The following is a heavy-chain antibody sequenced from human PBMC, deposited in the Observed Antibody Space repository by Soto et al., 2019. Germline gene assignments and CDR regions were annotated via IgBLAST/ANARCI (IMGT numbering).Heavy chain of an antibody. Sequence: QVQLQESGPRLVKPSQTLSLTCPVSGGSISSGDHYWTWIHQPPGKGLEWIGYINYSGLTYYNPSLRSRLTISIDTSKNQFSLNVSSVTAADTAVYYCARGFFNYGDSLYFFDDWGQGILVTVSS. D-gene: IGHD2-21*02. CDR2: INYSGLT. J-gene: IGHJ4*02. CDR3: ARGFFNYGDSLYFFDD. V-gene: IGHV4-30-4*01. CDR1: GGSISSGDHY.